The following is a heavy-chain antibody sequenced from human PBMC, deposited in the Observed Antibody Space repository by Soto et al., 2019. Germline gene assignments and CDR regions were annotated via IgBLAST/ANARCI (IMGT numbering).Heavy chain of an antibody. CDR1: GVAVRSYT. CDR3: ARDGMTTGDT. CDR2: VFSSVSA. Sequence: SETLSLTCIVSGVAVRSYTWSWVRQPANKGLEWIGRVFSSVSATYNPSLKSRVSISMDTPENRISLKLDSVTAADAGVYFCARDGMTTGDTWGPGTLVTVSS. D-gene: IGHD2-21*02. J-gene: IGHJ4*02. V-gene: IGHV4-4*07.